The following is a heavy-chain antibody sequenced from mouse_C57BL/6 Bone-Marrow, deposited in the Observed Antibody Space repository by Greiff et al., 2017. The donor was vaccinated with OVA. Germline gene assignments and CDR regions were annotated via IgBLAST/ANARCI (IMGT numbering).Heavy chain of an antibody. J-gene: IGHJ1*03. V-gene: IGHV1-85*01. D-gene: IGHD1-1*01. CDR2: IYPRDGST. CDR1: GYTFTSYD. Sequence: VQVVESGPELVKPGASVKLSCKASGYTFTSYDINWVKQRPGQGLEWIGWIYPRDGSTKYNEKFKGKATLTVDTSSSTAYMELHSLTSEDSAVYFCARGVYYYGSKTDWYFDVWGTGTTVTVSS. CDR3: ARGVYYYGSKTDWYFDV.